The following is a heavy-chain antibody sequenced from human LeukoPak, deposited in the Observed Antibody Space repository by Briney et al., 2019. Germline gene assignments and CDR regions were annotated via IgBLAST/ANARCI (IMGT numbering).Heavy chain of an antibody. CDR3: ARLYSSSVNF. V-gene: IGHV3-30*04. Sequence: PGRSLRLSCAASGFAFSTYTMHWVRQAPGKGPEWVAVISYDETHKYYGDAVGGRFTISRDNAKNSLYLQMNSPRADDTAVYYCARLYSSSVNFWGQGTMVTVSS. CDR2: ISYDETHK. J-gene: IGHJ4*02. CDR1: GFAFSTYT. D-gene: IGHD6-13*01.